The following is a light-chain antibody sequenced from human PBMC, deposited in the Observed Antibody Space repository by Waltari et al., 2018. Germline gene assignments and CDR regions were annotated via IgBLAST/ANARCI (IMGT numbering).Light chain of an antibody. CDR2: AAS. J-gene: IGKJ4*01. V-gene: IGKV1-9*01. Sequence: DIQLTQSPSFLSASAGDRVTITCRASQGISSYLAWSQQKPGKAPKLLIYAASILQSGVPSRFSGSGSGTEFTLTISSLQPEDFATYYCRQLNSYPLTFGGGTKVEI. CDR3: RQLNSYPLT. CDR1: QGISSY.